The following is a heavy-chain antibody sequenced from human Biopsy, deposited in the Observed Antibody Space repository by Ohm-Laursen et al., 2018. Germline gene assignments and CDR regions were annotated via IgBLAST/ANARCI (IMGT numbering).Heavy chain of an antibody. J-gene: IGHJ3*01. Sequence: SLRLSCTASGFDFSDYSMSWVRQAPGKGLEWVSSVTTTSSYIYYADSVEGRSTISRDNAKNSLYLHMNSLRAEDTAVYYCARLNSGTYDASDLWGQGTMVIVSS. CDR2: VTTTSSYI. V-gene: IGHV3-21*01. D-gene: IGHD1-26*01. CDR1: GFDFSDYS. CDR3: ARLNSGTYDASDL.